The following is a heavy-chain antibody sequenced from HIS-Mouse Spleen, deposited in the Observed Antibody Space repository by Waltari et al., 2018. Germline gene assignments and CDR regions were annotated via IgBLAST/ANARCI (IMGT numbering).Heavy chain of an antibody. CDR2: IYYSGST. CDR1: GGSISSYY. J-gene: IGHJ5*02. Sequence: GLVKPSETLSLTCTVSGGSISSYYWSWIRQPPGKGLEWIGYIYYSGSTNYNPSLKSRVTISVDTSKNQFSLKLSSVTAADTAVYYCARYGSASWFDPWGQGTLVTVSS. D-gene: IGHD3-10*01. V-gene: IGHV4-59*01. CDR3: ARYGSASWFDP.